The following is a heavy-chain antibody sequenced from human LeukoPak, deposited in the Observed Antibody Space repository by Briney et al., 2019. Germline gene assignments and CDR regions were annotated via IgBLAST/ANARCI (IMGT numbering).Heavy chain of an antibody. Sequence: SETLSLTCTVSGGSISGGSYYWSWIRQPPGKGREWIGYIYYSGSTKYNLSLKSRVTISVETSKNQLSLKLSSVTAADTAVYYCARGEYGLFDYWGQGTLVTVSS. CDR1: GGSISGGSYY. CDR2: IYYSGST. J-gene: IGHJ4*02. V-gene: IGHV4-61*01. D-gene: IGHD2/OR15-2a*01. CDR3: ARGEYGLFDY.